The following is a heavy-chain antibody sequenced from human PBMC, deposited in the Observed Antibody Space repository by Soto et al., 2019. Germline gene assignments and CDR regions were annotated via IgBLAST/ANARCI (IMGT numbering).Heavy chain of an antibody. CDR1: GFTFSSYW. Sequence: GGSLRLSCAASGFTFSSYWMSWVRQAPGKGLEWVANIKQDGSEKYYVDSVKGRFTISRDNAKNSLYLQMNSLRAEDTAVYYCAKDLIFGVVIGGMDVWGQGTTVTVSS. J-gene: IGHJ6*02. CDR2: IKQDGSEK. D-gene: IGHD3-3*01. CDR3: AKDLIFGVVIGGMDV. V-gene: IGHV3-7*01.